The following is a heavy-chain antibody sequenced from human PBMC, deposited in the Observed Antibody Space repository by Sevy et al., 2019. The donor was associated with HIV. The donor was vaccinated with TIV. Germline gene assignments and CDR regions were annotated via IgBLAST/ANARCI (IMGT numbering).Heavy chain of an antibody. J-gene: IGHJ4*02. CDR2: IIPIFGTA. Sequence: ASVKVSCKASGGTFSSYAISWVRQAPGQGLEWMGGIIPIFGTANYAQKFQGRVTITADKSTSTAYMELSSLRSEDTAVYYCARGAYYDSSGYYYRFDHWGQGTLVTVSS. D-gene: IGHD3-22*01. CDR3: ARGAYYDSSGYYYRFDH. CDR1: GGTFSSYA. V-gene: IGHV1-69*06.